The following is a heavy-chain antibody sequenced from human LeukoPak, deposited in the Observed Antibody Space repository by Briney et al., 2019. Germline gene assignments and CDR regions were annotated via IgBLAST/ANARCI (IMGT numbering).Heavy chain of an antibody. Sequence: ASVKVSCKASGYTFTSYGISWVRQAPGQGLEWMGWISAYNGNTNYAQKLQGRVTMTTGTSTGTAYMELRSLRSDDTAVYYCARVGPTYSSLRPNWFDPWGQGTLVTVSS. V-gene: IGHV1-18*04. CDR1: GYTFTSYG. CDR3: ARVGPTYSSLRPNWFDP. D-gene: IGHD6-13*01. CDR2: ISAYNGNT. J-gene: IGHJ5*02.